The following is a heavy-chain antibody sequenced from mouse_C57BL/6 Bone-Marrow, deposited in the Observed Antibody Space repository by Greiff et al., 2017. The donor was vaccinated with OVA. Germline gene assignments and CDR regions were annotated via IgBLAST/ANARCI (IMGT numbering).Heavy chain of an antibody. CDR3: ASPYYL. V-gene: IGHV5-12*01. J-gene: IGHJ3*01. CDR1: GFTFSDYY. Sequence: EVKLVESGGGLVQPGGSLQLSCAASGFTFSDYYMYWVRQTPEKRLEWVAYISNGGGSTYYPDTVKGRFTISRDNAKNTLYLQMSRLKSEDTAMYYCASPYYLWGQGTLVTVSA. CDR2: ISNGGGST. D-gene: IGHD2-10*01.